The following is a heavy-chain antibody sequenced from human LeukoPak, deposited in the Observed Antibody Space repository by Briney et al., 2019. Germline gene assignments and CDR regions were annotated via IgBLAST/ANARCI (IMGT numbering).Heavy chain of an antibody. J-gene: IGHJ4*02. Sequence: KSGGSLRLSCAASGFTFTGYSMSWVRQAPGKGLEWVSYITSSSSAIDYADSVKGRFTISRDNAKKSLYLQMNSLRDEDTAMYYCASLGRDGYNVWGQGTLVTVSS. V-gene: IGHV3-48*02. CDR2: ITSSSSAI. CDR3: ASLGRDGYNV. D-gene: IGHD5-24*01. CDR1: GFTFTGYS.